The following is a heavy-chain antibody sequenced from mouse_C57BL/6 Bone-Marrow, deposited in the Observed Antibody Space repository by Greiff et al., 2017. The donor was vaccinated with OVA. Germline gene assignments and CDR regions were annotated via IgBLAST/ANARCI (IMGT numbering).Heavy chain of an antibody. J-gene: IGHJ2*01. Sequence: QVQLQQPGAELVKPGASVKMSCKASGYTFTSYWITWVKQRPGQGLEWIGDIYPGSGSTNYNEKFKSKATLTVDTSSSTAYMQLSSLTSEDSAVYYCARKKITTSYFDYWGQGTTLTVSS. CDR3: ARKKITTSYFDY. V-gene: IGHV1-55*01. CDR2: IYPGSGST. CDR1: GYTFTSYW. D-gene: IGHD1-1*01.